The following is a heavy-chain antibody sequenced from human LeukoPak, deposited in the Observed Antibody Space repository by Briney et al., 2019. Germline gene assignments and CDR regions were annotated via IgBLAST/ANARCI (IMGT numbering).Heavy chain of an antibody. D-gene: IGHD6-6*01. CDR3: ARKPKLPAFDY. CDR1: GFTFSSYS. V-gene: IGHV3-48*01. J-gene: IGHJ4*02. Sequence: PGGSLRLSCAASGFTFSSYSMNWVRQAPGKGLEWVSYISSSSSTIYYADSVKGRFTISSDNAKNSLYLQMNSLRAEDTAVYYCARKPKLPAFDYWGQGTLVTVSS. CDR2: ISSSSSTI.